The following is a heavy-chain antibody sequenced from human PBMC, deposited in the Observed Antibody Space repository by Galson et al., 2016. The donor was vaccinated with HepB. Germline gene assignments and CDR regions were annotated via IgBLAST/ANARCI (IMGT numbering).Heavy chain of an antibody. J-gene: IGHJ4*02. V-gene: IGHV4-39*07. CDR3: ARDLSGSFDY. CDR2: IYYSGNT. D-gene: IGHD1-26*01. CDR1: SGSVSNGAAY. Sequence: SETLSLTCTVSSGSVSNGAAYWGWIRQPPGKGLEWIGSIYYSGNTYYNPSLKSRFTISVDTSNNQFSLKLTSVTAADTAIYYCARDLSGSFDYWGQGTLVTVSS.